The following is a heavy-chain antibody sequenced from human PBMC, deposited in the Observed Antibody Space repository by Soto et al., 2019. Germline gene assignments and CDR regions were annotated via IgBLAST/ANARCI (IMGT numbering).Heavy chain of an antibody. CDR1: GYTFASYG. CDR2: ISAYNGNT. J-gene: IGHJ4*02. D-gene: IGHD2-2*01. V-gene: IGHV1-18*01. CDR3: ARADTSCYAC. Sequence: GASVKVSCKASGYTFASYGISWVRQAPGQGLEWMGWISAYNGNTNYAQKLQGRVTMTTDTSTSTAYLELRSLRYDDTAVYYCARADTSCYACWGQGTLVTVPS.